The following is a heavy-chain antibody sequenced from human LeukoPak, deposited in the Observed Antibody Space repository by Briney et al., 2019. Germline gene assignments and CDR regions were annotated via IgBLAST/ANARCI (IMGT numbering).Heavy chain of an antibody. CDR1: GGSISSYY. J-gene: IGHJ4*02. D-gene: IGHD6-13*01. V-gene: IGHV4-34*01. CDR2: INHSGST. CDR3: ARGRAAAAVSPFDY. Sequence: SETLSLTCTVSGGSISSYYWSWIRQPPGKGLEWIGEINHSGSTNYNPSLKSRVTISVDTSKNQFSLKLSSVTAADTAVYYCARGRAAAAVSPFDYWGQGTLVTVSS.